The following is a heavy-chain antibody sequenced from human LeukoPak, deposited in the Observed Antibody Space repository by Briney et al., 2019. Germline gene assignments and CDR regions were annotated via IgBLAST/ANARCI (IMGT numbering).Heavy chain of an antibody. J-gene: IGHJ4*02. CDR2: INPSGGST. CDR1: GYTFTSYG. CDR3: ARVSSSGYYHYFDY. Sequence: ASVKVSCRASGYTFTSYGISWVRQAPGQGLEWMGIINPSGGSTSYAQKFQGRVTMTRDTSTSTVYMELSSLRSEDTAVYYCARVSSSGYYHYFDYWGQGTLVTVSS. V-gene: IGHV1-46*01. D-gene: IGHD3-22*01.